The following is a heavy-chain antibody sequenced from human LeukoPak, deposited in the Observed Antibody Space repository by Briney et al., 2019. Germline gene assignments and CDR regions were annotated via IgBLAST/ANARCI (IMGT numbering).Heavy chain of an antibody. CDR3: ARVNYDFWSGYYGRGYMDV. CDR2: IIPIFGTA. V-gene: IGHV1-69*05. D-gene: IGHD3-3*01. J-gene: IGHJ6*03. CDR1: GGTFSSYA. Sequence: SVKVSCKASGGTFSSYAISWVRQAPGQGLEWMGGIIPIFGTANYAQKFQGRVTITTDESTSTAYMELSSLRSEDTAVYYCARVNYDFWSGYYGRGYMDVWGKGTTVTVSS.